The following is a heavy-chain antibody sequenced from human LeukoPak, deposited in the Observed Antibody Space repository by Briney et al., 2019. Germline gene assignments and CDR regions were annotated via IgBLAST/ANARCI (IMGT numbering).Heavy chain of an antibody. CDR1: GGSISSSSYY. CDR2: IYYSGST. D-gene: IGHD6-13*01. J-gene: IGHJ4*02. Sequence: SETLSLTCTVSGGSISSSSYYWGWIRQPPGKGLEWIGSIYYSGSTYYNPSFKSRVTIFVDTSKNQFSLKLSSVTAADTAVYYCARHSGSWYYFDYWGQGTLVTVSS. V-gene: IGHV4-39*01. CDR3: ARHSGSWYYFDY.